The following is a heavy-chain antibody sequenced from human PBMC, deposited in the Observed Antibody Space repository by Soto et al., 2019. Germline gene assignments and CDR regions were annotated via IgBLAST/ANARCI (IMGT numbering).Heavy chain of an antibody. CDR1: GYTFTSYD. Sequence: QVPLVQSGAEVKKPGASVKVSCKASGYTFTSYDINWVRQATGQGLEWMGWMNPNSGNTGYAQKFQGRVTMTRNTSISTAYMELSSLRSEDTAVYYCARRSTDIVVVPAAMRTYYYYYMDVWGKGTTVTVSS. CDR3: ARRSTDIVVVPAAMRTYYYYYMDV. CDR2: MNPNSGNT. D-gene: IGHD2-2*01. J-gene: IGHJ6*03. V-gene: IGHV1-8*01.